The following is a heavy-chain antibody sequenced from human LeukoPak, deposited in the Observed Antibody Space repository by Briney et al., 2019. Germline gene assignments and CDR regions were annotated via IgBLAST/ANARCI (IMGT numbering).Heavy chain of an antibody. CDR2: IYYSGST. CDR3: AREGGTRP. D-gene: IGHD1-1*01. V-gene: IGHV4-39*07. CDR1: GGSISSSSYY. J-gene: IGHJ5*02. Sequence: SETLSLTCTVSGGSISSSSYYWGWIRQPPGKGLEWIGSIYYSGSTYYNPSLKSRVTISVDTSKNQFSLKLSSVTAADTAVYYCAREGGTRPWGQGTLVTVSS.